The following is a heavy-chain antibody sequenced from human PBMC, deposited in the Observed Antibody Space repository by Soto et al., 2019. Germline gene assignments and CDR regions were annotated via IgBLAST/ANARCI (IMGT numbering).Heavy chain of an antibody. D-gene: IGHD3-22*01. J-gene: IGHJ4*02. CDR1: GGTFSSYA. Sequence: SVKVSCKASGGTFSSYAISWVRQAPGQGLEWMGGIIPMFATALYAQKFQGRVTITADESTSTAYMELSSLRYEDTAVYYCARGYYYDSSGYLDYWGQGTLVTVSS. CDR3: ARGYYYDSSGYLDY. CDR2: IIPMFATA. V-gene: IGHV1-69*13.